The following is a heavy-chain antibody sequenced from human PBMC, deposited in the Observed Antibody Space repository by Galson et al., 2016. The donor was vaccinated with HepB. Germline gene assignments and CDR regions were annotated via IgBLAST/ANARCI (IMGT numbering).Heavy chain of an antibody. CDR3: ARMFPLYSSGWYVRGDGWFDS. J-gene: IGHJ5*01. Sequence: SLRLCCAASEFTFSTYGMHWVRQAPGKGLEWVSYISSNSGTTYYADSVKGRFTVSRGNAKNSLYLHMNSLTGEDTAVYYCARMFPLYSSGWYVRGDGWFDSWGQGTLVTVSS. CDR2: ISSNSGTT. V-gene: IGHV3-48*04. CDR1: EFTFSTYG. D-gene: IGHD6-19*01.